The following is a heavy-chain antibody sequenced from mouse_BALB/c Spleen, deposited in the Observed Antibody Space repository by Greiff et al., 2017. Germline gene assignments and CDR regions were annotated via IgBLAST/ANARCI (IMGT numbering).Heavy chain of an antibody. J-gene: IGHJ4*01. CDR2: IDPANGNT. Sequence: EVQLQQSGAELVKPGASVKLSCTASGFNIKDTYMHWVKQRPEQGLEWIGRIDPANGNTKYDPKFQGKATITADTSSTTAYLQLSSLTSEDTAVYYCARALTGNYAMDYWGQGTAVTVSS. V-gene: IGHV14-3*02. CDR3: ARALTGNYAMDY. CDR1: GFNIKDTY. D-gene: IGHD4-1*01.